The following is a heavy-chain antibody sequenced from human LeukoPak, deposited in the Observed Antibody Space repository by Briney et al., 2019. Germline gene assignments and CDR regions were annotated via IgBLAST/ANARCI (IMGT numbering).Heavy chain of an antibody. CDR3: ARAATTRGGDCFDP. J-gene: IGHJ5*02. D-gene: IGHD2-21*01. CDR1: GYTFTSYG. CDR2: ISAYNGNT. V-gene: IGHV1-18*01. Sequence: ASVKVSCKASGYTFTSYGISWVRQAPGQGLEWMGWISAYNGNTNYAQKLQGRVTMTTDTSTSTAYMELRSLRSDDAAVYYCARAATTRGGDCFDPWGQGTLVTVSS.